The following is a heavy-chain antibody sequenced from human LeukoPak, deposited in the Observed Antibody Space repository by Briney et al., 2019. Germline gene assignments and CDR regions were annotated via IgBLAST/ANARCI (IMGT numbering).Heavy chain of an antibody. D-gene: IGHD3-9*01. CDR2: IYYSGST. J-gene: IGHJ4*02. CDR1: GGSISITSYY. CDR3: ASQYYDSLTGYPYYFHY. V-gene: IGHV4-39*01. Sequence: SETLSLTCTVSGGSISITSYYWGWIRQPPGKGLEWIGAIYYSGSTYFNPSLKSRVTMSVDTSENQFFLKLSSVTAADTAVYYCASQYYDSLTGYPYYFHYWGQGTLVTVSS.